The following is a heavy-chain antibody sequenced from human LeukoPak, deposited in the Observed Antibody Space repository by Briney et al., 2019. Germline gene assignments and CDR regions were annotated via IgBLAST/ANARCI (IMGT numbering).Heavy chain of an antibody. CDR2: IKQNGSET. CDR1: GFIFSGYW. CDR3: VRWDTSIDY. Sequence: GGSLRLSCAASGFIFSGYWMSWVRQAPGKGLEWVANIKQNGSETFYADSVRGRFTISRDNAKNSQYLQMNSLRVEDTAVYYCVRWDTSIDYWGQGAMVTVSS. J-gene: IGHJ4*02. V-gene: IGHV3-7*01. D-gene: IGHD2-2*01.